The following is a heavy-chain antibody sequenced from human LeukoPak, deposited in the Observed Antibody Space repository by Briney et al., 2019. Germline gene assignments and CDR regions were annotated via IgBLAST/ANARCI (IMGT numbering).Heavy chain of an antibody. CDR3: AREAFSGGYYDDY. CDR2: IYHSGST. Sequence: SETLSLTCSVSGYSISSGYYWGWIRQPPGKGLEWIGSIYHSGSTYYNPSLKSRVTISGDTSNNQFSLRLTSVSAADTAVYYCAREAFSGGYYDDYWGQGTLVTVSS. D-gene: IGHD3-22*01. CDR1: GYSISSGYY. J-gene: IGHJ4*02. V-gene: IGHV4-38-2*02.